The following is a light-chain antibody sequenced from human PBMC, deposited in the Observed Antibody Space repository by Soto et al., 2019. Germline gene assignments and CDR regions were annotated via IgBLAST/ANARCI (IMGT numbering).Light chain of an antibody. CDR3: QDYGAPPWT. V-gene: IGKV3-20*01. CDR2: DTS. J-gene: IGKJ1*01. CDR1: QSVPNSR. Sequence: LTQSAYTLSLSQGERATLSCRASQSVPNSRLAWYQQKPGQAPSLVISDTSIRATGIPDRFSGSGSGTDFSLIIGRLEPEDFAVYICQDYGAPPWTFGQGTNVDIK.